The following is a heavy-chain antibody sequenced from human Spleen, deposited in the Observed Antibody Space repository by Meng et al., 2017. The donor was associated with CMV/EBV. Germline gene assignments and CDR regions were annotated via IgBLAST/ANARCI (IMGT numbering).Heavy chain of an antibody. D-gene: IGHD3-10*01. CDR1: GFAFRNYA. CDR3: VKGSAASRPYYFDY. V-gene: IGHV3-23*01. CDR2: ITGSGGDT. Sequence: SGFAFRNYAMSWVRQAPGKGLEWFSAITGSGGDTYHADSVKGRFTISRDNSENTLYLQMSSLRAEDTAIYYCVKGSAASRPYYFDYWGQGTLVTVSS. J-gene: IGHJ4*02.